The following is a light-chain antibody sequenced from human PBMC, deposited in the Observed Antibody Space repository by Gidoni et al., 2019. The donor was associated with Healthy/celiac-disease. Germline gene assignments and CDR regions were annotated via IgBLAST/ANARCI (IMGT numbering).Light chain of an antibody. J-gene: IGKJ4*01. V-gene: IGKV3-15*01. CDR3: QQYNNWPPLT. CDR2: GAS. CDR1: QSVSIN. Sequence: EIVMTQAPAPLSVSPGERATLSCRASQSVSINLAWYQHKAGPAPRLLLYGASTRATGIPARFSGSGSGTAFALPISSLQSEAFAVYYCQQYNNWPPLTFGGGTQVALK.